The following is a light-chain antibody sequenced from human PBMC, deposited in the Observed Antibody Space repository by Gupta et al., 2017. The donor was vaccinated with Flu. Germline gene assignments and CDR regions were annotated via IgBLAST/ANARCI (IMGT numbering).Light chain of an antibody. CDR2: AKN. CDR1: SLRHSV. Sequence: SSELTQDPAVSVALGQTVRITCQGDSLRHSVASWYQQKPGQAPVLVIYAKNIRPSGIPDRFSGSSSGNTASLTITGAQAEDEADYYCNSRDSTDNHQAVFGGGTKLTVL. J-gene: IGLJ2*01. CDR3: NSRDSTDNHQAV. V-gene: IGLV3-19*01.